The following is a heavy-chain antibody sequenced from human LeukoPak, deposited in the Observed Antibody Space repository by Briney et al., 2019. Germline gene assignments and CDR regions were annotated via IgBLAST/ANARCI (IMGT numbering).Heavy chain of an antibody. Sequence: ASVKVSCKASGYTFTSYYMHWVRQAPGQGLEWMGIINPSAGSTSYAQKFLGRVTMTRDTSTSTVYMELSSLRSEDTAVYYCARDGFVSSGWYDWYYYMDVWGKGTTVTVSS. V-gene: IGHV1-46*01. D-gene: IGHD6-19*01. CDR2: INPSAGST. CDR3: ARDGFVSSGWYDWYYYMDV. J-gene: IGHJ6*03. CDR1: GYTFTSYY.